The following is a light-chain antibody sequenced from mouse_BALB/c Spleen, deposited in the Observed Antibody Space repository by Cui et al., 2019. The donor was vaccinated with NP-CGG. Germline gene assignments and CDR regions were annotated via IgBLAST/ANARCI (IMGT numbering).Light chain of an antibody. CDR1: TGAVTTSNY. CDR3: ALWYSNHWV. V-gene: IGLV1*01. Sequence: QPFLTQHSALTTSPGETVTLTCRSSTGAVTTSNYANWVQEKPDHLFTGLIGGTNNRAPGVPARFSGSLIGDKAALTITGAQTEDEAIYFCALWYSNHWVFGGGTKLTVL. J-gene: IGLJ1*01. CDR2: GTN.